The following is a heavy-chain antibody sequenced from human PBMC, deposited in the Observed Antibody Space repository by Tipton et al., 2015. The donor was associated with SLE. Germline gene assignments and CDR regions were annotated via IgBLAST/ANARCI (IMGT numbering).Heavy chain of an antibody. D-gene: IGHD2-8*01. Sequence: TLSLTCAVSGGSFSGYYWYWVRQPPEQGLEWIGEITQSGVTNYNPSLKSRVTISVDTSKNHFSLRLNSVTAADTAVYYCAMRRPQFWCFDYWGQGNLVTVSS. CDR1: GGSFSGYY. CDR2: ITQSGVT. V-gene: IGHV4-34*01. CDR3: AMRRPQFWCFDY. J-gene: IGHJ4*02.